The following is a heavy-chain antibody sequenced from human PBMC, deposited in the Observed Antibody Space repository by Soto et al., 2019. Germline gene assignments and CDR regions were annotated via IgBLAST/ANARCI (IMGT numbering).Heavy chain of an antibody. J-gene: IGHJ6*02. CDR1: GFTFRSFG. V-gene: IGHV3-30*18. CDR2: VSYDGNHK. D-gene: IGHD6-13*01. Sequence: QVQLVESGGGVIQPGTSLSLSCGSSGFTFRSFGMYWVRQAPGKGLEWVAVVSYDGNHKYYADSVKGRFTVSRDNAKNMLYLQMNSLRGEDTAVYYCAKDVGQQLVLNYGMDVCGQVTTVTVSS. CDR3: AKDVGQQLVLNYGMDV.